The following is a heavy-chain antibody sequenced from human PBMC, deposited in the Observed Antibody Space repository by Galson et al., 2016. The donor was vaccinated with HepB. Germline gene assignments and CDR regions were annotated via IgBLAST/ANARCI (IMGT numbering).Heavy chain of an antibody. D-gene: IGHD2-15*01. J-gene: IGHJ5*02. CDR2: IVPILGMS. Sequence: SVKVSCKASGGTFSSYAFSWVRQAPGQGLEWMGRIVPILGMSNNAQKFQGRVTITADKSTSTVYMELSSLRSQDTALYYCTRGWDPWGQGTLVIVSS. V-gene: IGHV1-69*04. CDR1: GGTFSSYA. CDR3: TRGWDP.